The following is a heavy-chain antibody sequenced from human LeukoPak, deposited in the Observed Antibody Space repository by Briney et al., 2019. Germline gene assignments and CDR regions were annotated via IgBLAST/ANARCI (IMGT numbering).Heavy chain of an antibody. Sequence: PGMSLRLSCSASGFTFGSYGMHWVRQAPGKGLEWVALIWYHGNDVDYADSVEGRFTISRDNSKNTLYLQMNSVRAEDTAVYFCARDFWNEPSKYFDYWGQGTLVTVSS. V-gene: IGHV3-33*01. D-gene: IGHD3-3*01. CDR3: ARDFWNEPSKYFDY. CDR1: GFTFGSYG. J-gene: IGHJ4*02. CDR2: IWYHGNDV.